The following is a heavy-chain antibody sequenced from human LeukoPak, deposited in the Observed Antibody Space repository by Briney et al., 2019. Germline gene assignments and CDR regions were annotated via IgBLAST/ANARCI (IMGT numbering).Heavy chain of an antibody. V-gene: IGHV4-61*01. J-gene: IGHJ5*02. CDR3: ARAEGYGDFPHPHWFDP. CDR2: IYYSGST. CDR1: GGSVSSGSYY. Sequence: PSETLSLTCTVSGGSVSSGSYYWSWIRQPPGKGLEWIGDIYYSGSTNYNPSLKSRVTISVDTSKNQFSLKLSSVTAADTAVYYCARAEGYGDFPHPHWFDPWGQGTLVTVSS. D-gene: IGHD4-17*01.